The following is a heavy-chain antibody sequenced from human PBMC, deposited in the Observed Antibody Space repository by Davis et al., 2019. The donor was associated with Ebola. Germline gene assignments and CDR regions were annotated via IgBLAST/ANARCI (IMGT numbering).Heavy chain of an antibody. CDR1: GFAFSDYW. CDR2: IRQDGGEK. V-gene: IGHV3-7*01. CDR3: ARSWEGFT. D-gene: IGHD1-26*01. J-gene: IGHJ5*02. Sequence: PGGSLRLSCAASGFAFSDYWMSWVRQAPGKALEWVANIRQDGGEKYYVDSVRGRFTISRDNARNSIYLQMNSLRADDTAVYYCARSWEGFTWGQGTLVTVSS.